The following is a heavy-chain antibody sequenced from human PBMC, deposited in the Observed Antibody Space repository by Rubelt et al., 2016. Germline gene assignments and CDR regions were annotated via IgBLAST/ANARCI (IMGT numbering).Heavy chain of an antibody. J-gene: IGHJ4*02. CDR1: GYTFTNYG. Sequence: QVQLVQSGAEVKKPGASVKVSCKASGYTFTNYGINWVRQAPGQGLEWMGWISAYNGNTNYAQKFQGRVTMTTDTSTSTVYMELRSLRAVDTAVYYCARDESIAAAGTGVYWGQGTLVTVSS. V-gene: IGHV1-18*01. D-gene: IGHD6-13*01. CDR2: ISAYNGNT. CDR3: ARDESIAAAGTGVY.